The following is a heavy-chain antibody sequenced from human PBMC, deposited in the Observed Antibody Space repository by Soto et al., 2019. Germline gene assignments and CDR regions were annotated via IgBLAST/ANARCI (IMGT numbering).Heavy chain of an antibody. CDR2: MDYSGST. J-gene: IGHJ5*02. CDR1: GGSISTYY. D-gene: IGHD6-13*01. V-gene: IGHV4-59*08. Sequence: ASETLSLTCTVSGGSISTYYWSWIRQPPGKGLEWIGYMDYSGSTNYNPSLKSRVTISVDTSKNQYSLKLSSVTAADTAVYYCARRIAAAAIENWFDPWGQGTLVTVSS. CDR3: ARRIAAAAIENWFDP.